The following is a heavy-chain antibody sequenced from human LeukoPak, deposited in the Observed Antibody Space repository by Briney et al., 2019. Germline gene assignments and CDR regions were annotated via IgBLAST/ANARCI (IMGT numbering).Heavy chain of an antibody. Sequence: ASVKVSCKASGYTFTGYYIHWVRQAPGQGLEWMGWINPDSGGTNSAQKFQGRVTMTRDTSISTVYMELSRLRSDDTAVFYCARDGGLGYWGQGTLVTVSS. V-gene: IGHV1-2*02. CDR1: GYTFTGYY. D-gene: IGHD3-16*01. CDR3: ARDGGLGY. CDR2: INPDSGGT. J-gene: IGHJ4*02.